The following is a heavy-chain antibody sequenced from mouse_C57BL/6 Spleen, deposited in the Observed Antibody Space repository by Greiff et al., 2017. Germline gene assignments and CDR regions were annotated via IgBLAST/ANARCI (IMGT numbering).Heavy chain of an antibody. CDR3: ARGGANWDY. CDR2: IYPGDGDT. CDR1: GYAFSSSW. D-gene: IGHD4-1*01. J-gene: IGHJ2*01. V-gene: IGHV1-82*01. Sequence: QVQLKESGPELVKPGASVKISCKASGYAFSSSWMNWVKQRPGKGLEWIGRIYPGDGDTNYNGKFKGKATLTADKSSSTAYMQLSSLTSEDSAVYFCARGGANWDYWGQGTTLTVSS.